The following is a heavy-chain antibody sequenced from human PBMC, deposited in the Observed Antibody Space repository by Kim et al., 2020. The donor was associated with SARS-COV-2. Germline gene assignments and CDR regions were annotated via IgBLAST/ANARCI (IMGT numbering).Heavy chain of an antibody. D-gene: IGHD3-22*01. V-gene: IGHV4-31*03. Sequence: SETLSLTCTVSGGSISSGGYYWSWIRQHPGKGLEWIGYIYYSGSTYYNPSLKSRVTISVDTSKNQFSLKLSSVTAADTAVYYCARVRYYYGSSGPLDYWGQRTLVTVSS. CDR1: GGSISSGGYY. J-gene: IGHJ4*02. CDR3: ARVRYYYGSSGPLDY. CDR2: IYYSGST.